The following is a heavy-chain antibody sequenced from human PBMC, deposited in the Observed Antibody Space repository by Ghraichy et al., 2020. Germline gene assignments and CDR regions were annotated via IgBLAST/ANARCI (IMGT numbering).Heavy chain of an antibody. CDR1: GGSISGSNNY. CDR3: ARRPRMSPVTTKD. V-gene: IGHV4-39*01. J-gene: IGHJ4*02. D-gene: IGHD4-17*01. CDR2: IYYRGNT. Sequence: SETLSLTCTVSGGSISGSNNYWGWVRQPPGKGLEWIGAIYYRGNTYYTPSLQSRVTISVDTSRNQFFLNLTSVTAADTAVYFCARRPRMSPVTTKDWGQGTLVTVSS.